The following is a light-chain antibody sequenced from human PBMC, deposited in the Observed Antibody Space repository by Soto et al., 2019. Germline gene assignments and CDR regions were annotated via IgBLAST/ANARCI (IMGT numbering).Light chain of an antibody. CDR2: DAS. CDR3: QQYNDYFQT. Sequence: DIQMTQSPSTLSASIGDRVTIACRASQSVSNWLAWYQQKPGKAPKLLIYDASSLESGVPSRFRGSGSGTEYTLTISSLQPEDSATYYCQQYNDYFQTFGQGTTVEI. CDR1: QSVSNW. J-gene: IGKJ1*01. V-gene: IGKV1-5*01.